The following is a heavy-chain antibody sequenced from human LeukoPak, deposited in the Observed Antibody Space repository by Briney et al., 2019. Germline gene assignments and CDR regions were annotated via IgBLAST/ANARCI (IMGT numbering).Heavy chain of an antibody. D-gene: IGHD3-10*01. CDR2: INHSGST. Sequence: PSETLSLTCAAYGGSFSGYYWSWIRQPPGKGLEWIGEINHSGSTNYNPSLKSRVTISVDTSKNQFSLKLSSVTAADTAVYYCAIRRGGPAVWDKGTTVTVSS. CDR1: GGSFSGYY. CDR3: AIRRGGPAV. V-gene: IGHV4-34*01. J-gene: IGHJ6*04.